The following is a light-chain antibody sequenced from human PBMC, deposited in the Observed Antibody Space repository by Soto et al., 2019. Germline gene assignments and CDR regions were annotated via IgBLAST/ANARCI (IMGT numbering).Light chain of an antibody. CDR3: LHHDTFPPYT. J-gene: IGKJ2*01. Sequence: DIQMTQSPSAMSASVGDRVTITCRASQDISGYLAWFQQKPGEAPKRLIYYASSLQSGVPSRFSGSRSGTEFTLTISGLQPEDFATYSCLHHDTFPPYTFGQGPKLEIK. CDR2: YAS. V-gene: IGKV1-17*03. CDR1: QDISGY.